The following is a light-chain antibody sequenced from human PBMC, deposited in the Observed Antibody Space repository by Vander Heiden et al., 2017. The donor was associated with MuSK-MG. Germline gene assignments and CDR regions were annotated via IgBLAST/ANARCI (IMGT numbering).Light chain of an antibody. CDR3: HPVDCNYYATV. CDR2: SNT. V-gene: IGLV1-40*01. J-gene: IGLJ2*01. CDR1: SSNIGAGND. Sequence: PGQRVTISCTGTSSNIGAGNDVHWYQHLPGTAPKVVIYSNTSRPSGIPDRFSGSLSGTTASLHTTWLHAEGAAVYYSHPVDCNYYATVFGGGTTLTVL.